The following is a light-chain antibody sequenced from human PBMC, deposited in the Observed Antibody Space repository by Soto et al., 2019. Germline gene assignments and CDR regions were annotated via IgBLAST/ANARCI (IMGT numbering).Light chain of an antibody. J-gene: IGKJ2*01. V-gene: IGKV3D-20*02. CDR1: QSVSSTY. Sequence: EIVLTQSPGTLSLSPGERATLSCRASQSVSSTYLGWYQQKPGQAHRLLINAASCRATGIADRFSGSGSGTDLTLTISRLAPEDFAVYYCQRRSGWPPEATFGQGTKLEIK. CDR3: QRRSGWPPEAT. CDR2: AAS.